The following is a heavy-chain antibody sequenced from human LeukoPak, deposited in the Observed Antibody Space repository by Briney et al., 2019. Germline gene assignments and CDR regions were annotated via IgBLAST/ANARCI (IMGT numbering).Heavy chain of an antibody. CDR3: ARVFGRDYGDFRFGY. J-gene: IGHJ4*02. CDR2: IYYSGST. CDR1: GGSISSYY. Sequence: PSETLSLTCTVSGGSISSYYWSWVRQPPGKGLEWSGYIYYSGSTNYNPSLTSRVTISVDTSKNQFSLKLSSVTAADTAVYYCARVFGRDYGDFRFGYWGQGTLVTVSS. D-gene: IGHD4-17*01. V-gene: IGHV4-59*01.